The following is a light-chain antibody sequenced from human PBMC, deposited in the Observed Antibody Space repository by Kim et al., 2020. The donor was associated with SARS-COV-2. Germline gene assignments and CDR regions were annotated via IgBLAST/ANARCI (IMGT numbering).Light chain of an antibody. Sequence: GARFTISCSGSSSNIGDNYVYWYQQLPGTAPKLLMYRDDKRPSGVPDRFSASKSGASASLAISGLRSDDEADYYCAAVDNSLNAWVFGGGTKVTVL. CDR1: SSNIGDNY. CDR2: RDD. CDR3: AAVDNSLNAWV. V-gene: IGLV1-47*01. J-gene: IGLJ3*02.